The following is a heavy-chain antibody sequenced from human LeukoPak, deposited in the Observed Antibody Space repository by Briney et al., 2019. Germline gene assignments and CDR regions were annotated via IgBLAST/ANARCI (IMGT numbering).Heavy chain of an antibody. CDR3: ARGHYYYDSSGLAGNNWFDP. V-gene: IGHV1-69*13. D-gene: IGHD3-22*01. CDR1: GGTFSSYA. CDR2: IIPIFGTA. J-gene: IGHJ5*02. Sequence: ASVKVSCKASGGTFSSYAISWVRQAPGQGLEWMGGIIPIFGTANYAQKFQGRVTITADESTSTAYMELSSLRSEDTAVYYCARGHYYYDSSGLAGNNWFDPWGQGTLVTVSS.